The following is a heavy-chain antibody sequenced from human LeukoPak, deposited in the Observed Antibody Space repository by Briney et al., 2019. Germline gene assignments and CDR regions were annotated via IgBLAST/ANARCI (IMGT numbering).Heavy chain of an antibody. CDR3: VKDPGSGWYVVY. Sequence: GGSLRLSCAASGFTFSTYAMGWVRRARGKGLEWVSAISGSAATTYYAGSVKGRFTISRDNSKNTVYLQMNSLKAEDTAVYYCVKDPGSGWYVVYWGQGTLVTVSS. J-gene: IGHJ4*02. CDR2: ISGSAATT. V-gene: IGHV3-23*01. D-gene: IGHD6-19*01. CDR1: GFTFSTYA.